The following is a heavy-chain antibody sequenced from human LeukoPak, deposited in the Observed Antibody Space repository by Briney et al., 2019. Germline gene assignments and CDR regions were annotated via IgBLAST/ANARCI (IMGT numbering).Heavy chain of an antibody. CDR1: GFTFSSYA. D-gene: IGHD2-2*01. CDR3: ARDGDIVVA. J-gene: IGHJ4*02. Sequence: GGSLRLSCAASGFTFSSYAMSWVRQAPGKGLEWVSAISGSGGSTYYADSVKGRFTISRDNAKNSLYLQMNSLRAEDTAVYYCARDGDIVVAWGQGTLVTVSS. CDR2: ISGSGGST. V-gene: IGHV3-23*01.